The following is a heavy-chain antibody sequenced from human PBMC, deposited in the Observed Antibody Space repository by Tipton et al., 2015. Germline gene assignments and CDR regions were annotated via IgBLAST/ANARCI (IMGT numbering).Heavy chain of an antibody. CDR3: ARGHCFNSGCHPQDEAFDI. J-gene: IGHJ3*02. CDR1: GGSVTSGSYY. D-gene: IGHD2-21*01. CDR2: ISYTDGA. Sequence: TLSLTCTVSGGSVTSGSYYWSWIRQPPGKGLEWIGYISYTDGAHYNPALKSRVTISVDTSKNQFSPTLNSVAAADTAVYYCARGHCFNSGCHPQDEAFDIWGHGTMLTVSS. V-gene: IGHV4-61*01.